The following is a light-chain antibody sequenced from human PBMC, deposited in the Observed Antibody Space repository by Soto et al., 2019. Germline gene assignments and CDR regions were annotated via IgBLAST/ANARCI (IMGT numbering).Light chain of an antibody. Sequence: EIVLTQSPGTLSLSPGERATLSCRASQSISSSHLAWYQQRPGQAPRLLIYGASSRAIGIPDRFSGSGSGTDFTLTISRLEPEEFALYHCQHYDNSPVAFGGGTKVEIK. J-gene: IGKJ4*02. CDR2: GAS. CDR1: QSISSSH. V-gene: IGKV3-20*01. CDR3: QHYDNSPVA.